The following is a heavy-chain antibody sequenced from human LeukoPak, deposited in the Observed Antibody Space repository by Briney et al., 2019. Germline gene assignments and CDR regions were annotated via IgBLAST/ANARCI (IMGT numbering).Heavy chain of an antibody. CDR3: ARGGDGYNNVDY. V-gene: IGHV3-21*01. J-gene: IGHJ4*02. Sequence: GGSLRLSCAASGFTFSSYSMNWVRQAPGKGLEWVSSISSSSSYIYYADSVKGRFTISRDNAKNSLYLQMNSLSAEDTAVYYCARGGDGYNNVDYWGQGTLVTVSS. D-gene: IGHD5-24*01. CDR1: GFTFSSYS. CDR2: ISSSSSYI.